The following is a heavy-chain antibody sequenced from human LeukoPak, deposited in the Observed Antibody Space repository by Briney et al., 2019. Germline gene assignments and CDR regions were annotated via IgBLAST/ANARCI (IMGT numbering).Heavy chain of an antibody. V-gene: IGHV4-38-2*01. CDR2: IYHTGST. CDR3: ARHLGPYSGGLHHPVK. Sequence: ASETLSLTCGVSGYTIRSGEYWGWIRQPPGKGLEWIGSIYHTGSTYYNPSLKSRVTISLDESENQFSLNLNSLTAADTAVYYCARHLGPYSGGLHHPVKWGPENRVTVSS. D-gene: IGHD1-26*01. CDR1: GYTIRSGEY. J-gene: IGHJ4*02.